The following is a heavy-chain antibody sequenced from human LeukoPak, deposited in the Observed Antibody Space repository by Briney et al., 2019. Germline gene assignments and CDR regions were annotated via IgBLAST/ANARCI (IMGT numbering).Heavy chain of an antibody. Sequence: PGGSLRLSCAASGFTFSSYEISWVRQAPGEGLEWVSYISSSGSTIYYADSVKGRFTISRDNAKNSLYLQMNSLRAEDTAVYYCARDRIYSSGWYGYFDYWGQGTLVTVSS. CDR1: GFTFSSYE. J-gene: IGHJ4*02. CDR2: ISSSGSTI. V-gene: IGHV3-48*03. CDR3: ARDRIYSSGWYGYFDY. D-gene: IGHD6-19*01.